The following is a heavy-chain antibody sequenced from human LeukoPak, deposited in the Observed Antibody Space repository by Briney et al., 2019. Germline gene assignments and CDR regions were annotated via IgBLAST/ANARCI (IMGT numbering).Heavy chain of an antibody. CDR2: IYSGGST. Sequence: QSGGSLRLSCAASGFTVSSNYMSWVRQAPGKGLEWVSVIYSGGSTYYADSVKGRFTISRDNSKNTLYLQMNSLRAEDTAVYYCTGSLGHYYHYYMDVWGKGTTVTISS. CDR1: GFTVSSNY. J-gene: IGHJ6*03. D-gene: IGHD3-3*01. CDR3: TGSLGHYYHYYMDV. V-gene: IGHV3-66*01.